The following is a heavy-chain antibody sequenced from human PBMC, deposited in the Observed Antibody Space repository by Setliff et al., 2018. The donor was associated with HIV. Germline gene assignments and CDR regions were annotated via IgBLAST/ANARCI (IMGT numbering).Heavy chain of an antibody. CDR2: INDRGNT. CDR3: ARGRHIEATIPLDH. J-gene: IGHJ4*02. Sequence: PSETLSLTCTVSGGSFSDYYWTWNRQPPGKGLEWIGEINDRGNTNYMPSLRSRVTISVDTSKNQFSLRLTSVTAADSAIYYCARGRHIEATIPLDHWGQGTLVTVSS. D-gene: IGHD5-12*01. V-gene: IGHV4-34*01. CDR1: GGSFSDYY.